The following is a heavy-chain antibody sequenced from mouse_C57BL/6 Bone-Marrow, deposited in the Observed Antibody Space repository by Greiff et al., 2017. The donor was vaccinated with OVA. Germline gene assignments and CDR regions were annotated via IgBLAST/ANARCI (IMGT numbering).Heavy chain of an antibody. CDR2: IDPNSGGT. CDR3: ARGLAWFAY. V-gene: IGHV1-72*01. Sequence: VQLQQSGAELVNPRSSFKLSCKASGYTFTSYWMHWVKQRPGRGLEWIGRIDPNSGGTKYNEKFKSKATLTVDNSSSTAYMQLSSLTSEEAAVDYCARGLAWFAYWGQGTLVTVSA. J-gene: IGHJ3*01. CDR1: GYTFTSYW. D-gene: IGHD3-1*01.